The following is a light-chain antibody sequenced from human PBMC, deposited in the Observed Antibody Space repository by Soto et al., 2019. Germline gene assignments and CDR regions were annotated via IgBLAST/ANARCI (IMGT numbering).Light chain of an antibody. CDR1: TSFVGTYNF. J-gene: IGLJ2*01. CDR3: CSSRSSSNTPVV. V-gene: IGLV2-23*01. CDR2: EGT. Sequence: QSALTQPASVSGSAGQSITISCTGTTSFVGTYNFVSWYQQHPGKAPPVLIYEGTKRPSGVSNRFSGSASGSTASLTISGLQAEDEGDYYYCSSRSSSNTPVVFGGGTKVTVL.